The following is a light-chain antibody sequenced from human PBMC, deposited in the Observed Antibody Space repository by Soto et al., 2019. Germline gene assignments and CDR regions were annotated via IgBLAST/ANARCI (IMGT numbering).Light chain of an antibody. Sequence: ALTQPPSVSGSPGQSVTISCTGTSTDFVGYNRVSWYQQPPGTAPKLIIYEASNRPSGVPDRFSGSKSGNTASLTISGLQAADEADYYCSLYTSENTYVFGTGTKVTVL. V-gene: IGLV2-18*01. J-gene: IGLJ1*01. CDR2: EAS. CDR3: SLYTSENTYV. CDR1: STDFVGYNR.